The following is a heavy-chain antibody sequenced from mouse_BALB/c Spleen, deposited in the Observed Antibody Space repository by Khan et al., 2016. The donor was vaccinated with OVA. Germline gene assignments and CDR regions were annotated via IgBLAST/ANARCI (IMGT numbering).Heavy chain of an antibody. CDR1: GYIFTSYW. D-gene: IGHD1-1*01. Sequence: EVQLQQSGTVLARPGASVKMSCKASGYIFTSYWMHWVKQRPGQGLEWIGAIYPGDSDTNYNQNFKGKAKLTAVTSTSTAYMELSSLTNEDSAVDYCTRWSYWFAYWGQGTLVTVSA. V-gene: IGHV1-5*01. CDR3: TRWSYWFAY. J-gene: IGHJ3*01. CDR2: IYPGDSDT.